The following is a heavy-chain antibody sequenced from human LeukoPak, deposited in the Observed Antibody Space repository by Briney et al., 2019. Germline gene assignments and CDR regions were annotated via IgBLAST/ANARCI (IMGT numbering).Heavy chain of an antibody. D-gene: IGHD2-8*01. J-gene: IGHJ4*02. CDR2: INHSGST. CDR3: ACTAGY. Sequence: SETLSLTCAVYGGSFSGYYWNWIRQPPGKGLGWIGEINHSGSTNYNPSLKSRVTISVDTSKNQFSLKLSSVTAADTAVYYCACTAGYWGQGTLVTVSS. V-gene: IGHV4-34*01. CDR1: GGSFSGYY.